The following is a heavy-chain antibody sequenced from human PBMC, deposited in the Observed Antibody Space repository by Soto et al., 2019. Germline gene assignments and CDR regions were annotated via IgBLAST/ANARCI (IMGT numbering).Heavy chain of an antibody. J-gene: IGHJ4*02. CDR1: GFTFSSYG. V-gene: IGHV3-30*18. CDR3: AKDADPVEYDYRDCLGY. CDR2: ISYDGSNK. Sequence: GGSLRLSCAASGFTFSSYGMHWVRQAPGKGLEWVAVISYDGSNKYYADSVKGRFTISRDNSKNTLYLQMNSLRAEDTAVYYCAKDADPVEYDYRDCLGYWGQGTLVTVSS. D-gene: IGHD3-16*01.